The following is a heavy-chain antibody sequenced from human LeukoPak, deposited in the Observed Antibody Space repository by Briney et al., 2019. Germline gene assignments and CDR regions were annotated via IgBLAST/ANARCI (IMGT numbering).Heavy chain of an antibody. CDR2: INSDGSST. V-gene: IGHV3-74*01. D-gene: IGHD5-12*01. CDR3: ARVGQAGYVGYPLDY. Sequence: GGSLRLSCAASGFTFSSYWMHWVRHAQGKGLMWVSRINSDGSSTSYADSVKGRFTISRDNAKNTLYLQMNSLRAEDTAVFYCARVGQAGYVGYPLDYRGQGTLVTVSS. J-gene: IGHJ4*02. CDR1: GFTFSSYW.